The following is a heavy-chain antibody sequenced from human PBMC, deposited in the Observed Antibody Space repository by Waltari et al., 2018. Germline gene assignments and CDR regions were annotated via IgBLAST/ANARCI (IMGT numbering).Heavy chain of an antibody. D-gene: IGHD1-26*01. CDR2: IYTSGST. V-gene: IGHV4-4*07. J-gene: IGHJ5*02. CDR3: ARDHRWGNSGSYFSWFDP. CDR1: GGSISSYY. Sequence: QVQLQESGPGLVKPSETLSLTCTVSGGSISSYYWSWIRQPAGQGLEWIGRIYTSGSTNYNPSLKSRVTMSVDTSKNQFSLKLSSVTAADTAVYYWARDHRWGNSGSYFSWFDPWGQGTLVTVSS.